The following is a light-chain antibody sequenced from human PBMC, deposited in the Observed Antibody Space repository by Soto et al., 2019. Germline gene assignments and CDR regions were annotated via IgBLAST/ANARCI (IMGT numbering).Light chain of an antibody. CDR2: EGS. Sequence: QSALTQPASVSGSPGQSITISCTGTSSDVGSYNLVSWYQQHPGKAPKLMIYEGSKRPSGVSNRFSGSKSGNTASLTICGLQAEDEADYYCCSYAGSSLYVVFGGGTKLTV. CDR3: CSYAGSSLYVV. J-gene: IGLJ2*01. V-gene: IGLV2-23*01. CDR1: SSDVGSYNL.